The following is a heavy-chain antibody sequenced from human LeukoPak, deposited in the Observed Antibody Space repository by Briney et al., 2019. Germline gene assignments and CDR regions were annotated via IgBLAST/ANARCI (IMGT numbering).Heavy chain of an antibody. V-gene: IGHV4-59*01. CDR2: IYYSGYT. CDR3: ARDTYGSGSYYNAPLDY. Sequence: PSETLSLTCTVSGGSISSYYWSWIRQPPGKGLEWIGDIYYSGYTNYNPSLKSRVTISVDTSKNQFSLKLRSVTAADTAVYYCARDTYGSGSYYNAPLDYWGQGTLVTVSS. D-gene: IGHD3-10*01. J-gene: IGHJ4*02. CDR1: GGSISSYY.